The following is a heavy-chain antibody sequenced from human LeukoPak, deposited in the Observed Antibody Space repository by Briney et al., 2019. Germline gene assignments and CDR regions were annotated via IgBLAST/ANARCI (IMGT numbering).Heavy chain of an antibody. J-gene: IGHJ4*02. Sequence: SETLSLTCSVSGVSITSNYWSWIRQPTGKGLEWLGYIHHSGATSYNPSPKSRSTMSLDTSNNQFSLKLSSVTAADTAVYYCARSSGHSYGDFDYWGQGNLVTVSS. D-gene: IGHD5-18*01. CDR2: IHHSGAT. CDR1: GVSITSNY. CDR3: ARSSGHSYGDFDY. V-gene: IGHV4-59*01.